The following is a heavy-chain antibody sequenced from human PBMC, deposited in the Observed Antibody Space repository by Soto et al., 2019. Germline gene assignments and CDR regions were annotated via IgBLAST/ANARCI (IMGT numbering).Heavy chain of an antibody. CDR1: GFTCNDYY. CDR2: ISSSGSTI. CDR3: ARGGCSSTSCYKLRENWFDP. V-gene: IGHV3-11*01. J-gene: IGHJ5*02. D-gene: IGHD2-2*02. Sequence: PGGSLRLSCAASGFTCNDYYMSWIRQAAGEGLEWVSYISSSGSTIYYADSVKGRFTISRDNAKNSLYLQMNSLRAEDTAVYYCARGGCSSTSCYKLRENWFDPWGQGTLVTVYS.